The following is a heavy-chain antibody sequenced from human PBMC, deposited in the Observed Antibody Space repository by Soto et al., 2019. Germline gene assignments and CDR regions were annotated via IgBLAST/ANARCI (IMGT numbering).Heavy chain of an antibody. Sequence: QVQLQQWGAGLLKPSETLSLTCAVYGGSFSGYYWSWIRQPPGKGLEWIGEINHSGSTNYNPSLKRRVTISVDTAKNQFSLKLSSVTAADTAVYYCHSYGRAGFDYWGQGTLATVSS. D-gene: IGHD5-18*01. CDR3: HSYGRAGFDY. V-gene: IGHV4-34*01. CDR1: GGSFSGYY. CDR2: INHSGST. J-gene: IGHJ4*02.